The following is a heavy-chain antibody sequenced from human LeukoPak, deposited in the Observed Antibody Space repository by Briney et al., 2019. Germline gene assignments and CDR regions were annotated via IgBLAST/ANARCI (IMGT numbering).Heavy chain of an antibody. D-gene: IGHD6-13*01. CDR1: GLTFSSYA. CDR2: ISGSGGST. Sequence: GGSLRLSRAASGLTFSSYAMSWVRQAPGKGLEWVSGISGSGGSTYYADSAKGRFTISRDNSKNTLYLQMNSLRAEDTAVYYCAKGVSAAAADYYYGMDVWGQGTTVTVSS. V-gene: IGHV3-23*01. J-gene: IGHJ6*02. CDR3: AKGVSAAAADYYYGMDV.